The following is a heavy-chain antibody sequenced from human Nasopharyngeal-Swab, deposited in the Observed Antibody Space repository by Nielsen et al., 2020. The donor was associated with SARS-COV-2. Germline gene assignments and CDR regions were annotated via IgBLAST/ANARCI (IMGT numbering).Heavy chain of an antibody. D-gene: IGHD5-12*01. Sequence: GESLKISCAASGFTFSSYEMNWVRQAPGKGLEWVSYISSSGSTIYYADSVKGRFTISRDNAKNSLYLQMNSLRAEDTAVYYCARARTPYDDSDGFDIWGQGTMVSVSS. CDR3: ARARTPYDDSDGFDI. CDR2: ISSSGSTI. J-gene: IGHJ3*02. V-gene: IGHV3-48*03. CDR1: GFTFSSYE.